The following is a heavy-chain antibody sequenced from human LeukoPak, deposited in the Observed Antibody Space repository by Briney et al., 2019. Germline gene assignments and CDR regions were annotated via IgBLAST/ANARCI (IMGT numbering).Heavy chain of an antibody. J-gene: IGHJ4*02. CDR3: ARERYDFWSGYYPSYFDY. CDR2: IYPGDSDT. Sequence: GESLKISCKGSGYSFTSYWIGWVRQMPGKGLEWMGIIYPGDSDTRYSPSFQGQVTISADKSISTAYLQWSSLKASDTAMYYCARERYDFWSGYYPSYFDYWGQGTLVTVSS. D-gene: IGHD3-3*01. V-gene: IGHV5-51*01. CDR1: GYSFTSYW.